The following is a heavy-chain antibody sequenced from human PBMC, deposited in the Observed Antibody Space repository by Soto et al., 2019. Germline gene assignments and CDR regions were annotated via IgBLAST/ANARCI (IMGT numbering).Heavy chain of an antibody. Sequence: PGESLKISCKGSGYSFTSYWIGWVRQMPGKGLEWMGIIYPADSHTTYSPSFQGQVTISVDKSISTAYLQWSSLKASDTAMYYCATPYRDYDHWGQGTLVTVSS. CDR3: ATPYRDYDH. CDR2: IYPADSHT. CDR1: GYSFTSYW. V-gene: IGHV5-51*01. J-gene: IGHJ5*02. D-gene: IGHD4-17*01.